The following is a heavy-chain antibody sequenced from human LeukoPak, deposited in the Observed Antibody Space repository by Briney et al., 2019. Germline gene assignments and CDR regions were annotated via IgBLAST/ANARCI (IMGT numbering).Heavy chain of an antibody. CDR1: GGSFSGYY. J-gene: IGHJ4*02. Sequence: PSETLSLTCAVYGGSFSGYYWSWIRQPPGKGLEWIEEINHSGSTNYNPSLKSRVTISVDTSKNQFSLKLSSVTAADTAVYYCARSRTWYSSGRGPFDYWGQGTLVTVSS. CDR3: ARSRTWYSSGRGPFDY. CDR2: INHSGST. D-gene: IGHD6-19*01. V-gene: IGHV4-34*01.